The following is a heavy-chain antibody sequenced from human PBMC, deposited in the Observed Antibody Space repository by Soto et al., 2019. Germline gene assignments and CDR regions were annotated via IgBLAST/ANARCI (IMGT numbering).Heavy chain of an antibody. J-gene: IGHJ4*02. CDR3: ARDYSSYGPFDY. Sequence: XXSLRLSCAASGFTFSSYSMHWVPQAPGKGLEWVSYISSSSSTIYYADSVKGRFTISRDNAKNSLYLQMNRMRAEDTAVYYCARDYSSYGPFDYWGQGTLVTVSS. CDR2: ISSSSSTI. V-gene: IGHV3-48*01. D-gene: IGHD5-18*01. CDR1: GFTFSSYS.